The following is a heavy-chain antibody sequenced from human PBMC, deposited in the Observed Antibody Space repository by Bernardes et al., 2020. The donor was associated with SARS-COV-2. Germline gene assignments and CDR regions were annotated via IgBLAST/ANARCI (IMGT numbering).Heavy chain of an antibody. D-gene: IGHD3-16*01. CDR1: GFTFDDYA. J-gene: IGHJ4*02. Sequence: GGSLRLSCAASGFTFDDYAMHWVRQAPGKGLEWVSGISWNSGSIGYADSVKGRFTISRDNAKNSLYLQMNSLRAEDTALYYCAKLEGGSDYWGQGTLVTVSS. V-gene: IGHV3-9*01. CDR3: AKLEGGSDY. CDR2: ISWNSGSI.